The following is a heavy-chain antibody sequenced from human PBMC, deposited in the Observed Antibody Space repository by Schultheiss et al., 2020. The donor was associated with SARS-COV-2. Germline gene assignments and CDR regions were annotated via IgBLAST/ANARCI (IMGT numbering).Heavy chain of an antibody. Sequence: ASVKVSCKASGYTFTSYDINWVRQATGQGLEWMGWISAYSGNTNYAQKLQGRVTMTTDTSTSTAYMELRSLRSEDTAVYYCARDRDTDEIWGQGTLVTVSS. D-gene: IGHD5-18*01. V-gene: IGHV1-18*01. CDR3: ARDRDTDEI. CDR2: ISAYSGNT. J-gene: IGHJ4*02. CDR1: GYTFTSYD.